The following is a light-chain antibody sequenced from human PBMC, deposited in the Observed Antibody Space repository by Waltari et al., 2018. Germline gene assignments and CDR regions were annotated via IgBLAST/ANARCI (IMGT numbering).Light chain of an antibody. V-gene: IGLV1-40*01. J-gene: IGLJ1*01. CDR1: SSNIGAGYD. CDR2: GNT. CDR3: QSYDTSLSGSV. Sequence: QSVLTQPPSVSGAPGQRVTISCTGSSSNIGAGYDVHWYQQFPGTAPSVLIYGNTKRPSGVPDRFSGSKSGTSASLAITGLQADDEADYYCQSYDTSLSGSVFGTGTKVTVL.